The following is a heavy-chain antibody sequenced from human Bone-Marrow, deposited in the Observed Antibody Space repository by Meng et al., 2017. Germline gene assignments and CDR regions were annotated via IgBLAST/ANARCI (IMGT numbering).Heavy chain of an antibody. D-gene: IGHD6-13*01. CDR3: ARNRYSSSLDY. CDR2: ISYDGSNK. Sequence: GESLKISCAASGFTFSSYAMHWVRQAPDKGLEWVAVISYDGSNKYYADSVKGRFTISRDNSKNTLYLQMNSLRAEDTAVYYCARNRYSSSLDYWGQGTLVTVSS. CDR1: GFTFSSYA. V-gene: IGHV3-30*01. J-gene: IGHJ4*02.